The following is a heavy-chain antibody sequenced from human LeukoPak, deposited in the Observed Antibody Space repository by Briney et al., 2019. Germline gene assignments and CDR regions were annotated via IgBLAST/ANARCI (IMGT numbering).Heavy chain of an antibody. J-gene: IGHJ4*02. CDR1: GGSISSSSYY. D-gene: IGHD6-13*01. V-gene: IGHV4-39*07. CDR2: INHSGST. Sequence: SETLSLTCTVSGGSISSSSYYWGWIRQPPGKGLEWIGEINHSGSTNYNPSLKSRVTISVDTSKNQFSLKLSSVTAADTAVYYCARGRQLVFGYYFDYWGQGTLVTVSS. CDR3: ARGRQLVFGYYFDY.